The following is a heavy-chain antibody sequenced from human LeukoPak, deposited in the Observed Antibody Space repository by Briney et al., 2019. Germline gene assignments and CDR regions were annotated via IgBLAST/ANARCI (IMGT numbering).Heavy chain of an antibody. Sequence: GGSLRLSCAASGFTFSSYTMHWVRQAPGKGLEWVAVISYDGSNKYYADSVKGRFTISRDNSKNTLYLQMNSLRAEDTAVYYCASPFSTGYSSSWYVYWGQGTLVTVSS. CDR3: ASPFSTGYSSSWYVY. CDR2: ISYDGSNK. V-gene: IGHV3-30-3*01. CDR1: GFTFSSYT. J-gene: IGHJ4*02. D-gene: IGHD6-13*01.